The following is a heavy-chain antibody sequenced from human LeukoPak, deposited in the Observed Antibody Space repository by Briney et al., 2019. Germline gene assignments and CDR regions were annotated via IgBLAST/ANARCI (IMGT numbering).Heavy chain of an antibody. V-gene: IGHV3-53*01. D-gene: IGHD5-24*01. Sequence: GGSLRLSCAASGFTVSSNYMSWVRQAPGKGLEWVSVIYSGGYTYYADSVKGRYTISRDNSKNTLYLQMNSLRAEDTAVYYCARSSMGQIDYWGQGTLVTVSS. J-gene: IGHJ4*02. CDR3: ARSSMGQIDY. CDR2: IYSGGYT. CDR1: GFTVSSNY.